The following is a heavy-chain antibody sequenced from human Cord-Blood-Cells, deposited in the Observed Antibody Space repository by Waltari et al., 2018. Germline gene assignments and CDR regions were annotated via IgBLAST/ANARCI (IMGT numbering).Heavy chain of an antibody. CDR2: ISYDGSNK. Sequence: QVQLVESGGGVVQPGRSLSLSCAASGFTFSSYAMHWVRQAPGKGLEWVAVISYDGSNKYYADSVKGRFTISRDNSKNTLYLQMNSLRAEDTAVYYCATTREIAGYFQHWGQGTLVTVSS. CDR3: ATTREIAGYFQH. D-gene: IGHD6-13*01. CDR1: GFTFSSYA. V-gene: IGHV3-30-3*01. J-gene: IGHJ1*01.